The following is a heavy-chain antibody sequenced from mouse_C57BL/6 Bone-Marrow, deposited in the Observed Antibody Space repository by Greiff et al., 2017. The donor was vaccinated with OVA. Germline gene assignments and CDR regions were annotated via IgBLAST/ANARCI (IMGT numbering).Heavy chain of an antibody. CDR1: GYTFTSYW. CDR3: ARGGGYYGVWYWD. J-gene: IGHJ3*01. D-gene: IGHD2-3*01. Sequence: QVQLQQSGAELVMPGASVKLSCKASGYTFTSYWMHWVKQRPGHGLEWIGEIDPSDSYPNYNQKFKGKSTLTVDKSSSTAYMQLISRTSDDSSVFYCARGGGYYGVWYWDWGQRTLVSV. CDR2: IDPSDSYP. V-gene: IGHV1-69*01.